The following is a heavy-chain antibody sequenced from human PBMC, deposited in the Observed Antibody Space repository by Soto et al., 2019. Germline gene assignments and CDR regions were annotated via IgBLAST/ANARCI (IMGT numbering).Heavy chain of an antibody. CDR1: GFTFSDCG. CDR3: TRGNYPYFDS. V-gene: IGHV3-30-3*01. CDR2: ISSDGGEE. J-gene: IGHJ4*02. Sequence: GGSLRLSCAASGFTFSDCGMHWVRQAPGKGPEWVAVISSDGGEEYYAESVRGRFSISRDNSKNTMSLQMNSLKTDDTAVYYCTRGNYPYFDSWGQGTLVTVSS. D-gene: IGHD3-16*02.